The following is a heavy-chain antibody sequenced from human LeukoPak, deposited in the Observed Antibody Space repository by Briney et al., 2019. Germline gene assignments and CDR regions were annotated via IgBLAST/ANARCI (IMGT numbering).Heavy chain of an antibody. V-gene: IGHV3-33*01. CDR3: ARAYYYDSSGYKAAYFDY. D-gene: IGHD3-22*01. J-gene: IGHJ4*02. Sequence: PGGSLRLSCAASGFTFSSYGMHWVRQAPGKGLEWVAVIWYDGSNKYYADSVKGRFTISRDNSKNTLYLQMNSLRAEDTAVYYCARAYYYDSSGYKAAYFDYWGQGTLVTVSS. CDR1: GFTFSSYG. CDR2: IWYDGSNK.